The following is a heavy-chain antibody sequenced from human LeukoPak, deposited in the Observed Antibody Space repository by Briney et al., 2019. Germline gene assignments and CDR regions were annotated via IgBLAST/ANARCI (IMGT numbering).Heavy chain of an antibody. J-gene: IGHJ3*02. CDR1: GYTFTSYG. CDR2: ISAYNGNT. Sequence: GASVKVSCKASGYTFTSYGISWVRQAPGQGLEWMGWISAYNGNTNNAQKLQGRVTVTTDTSTSTAYMELRSLRSDDTAVYYCARDYTRGYSYGYDAFDIWGQGTMVTVSS. D-gene: IGHD5-18*01. V-gene: IGHV1-18*01. CDR3: ARDYTRGYSYGYDAFDI.